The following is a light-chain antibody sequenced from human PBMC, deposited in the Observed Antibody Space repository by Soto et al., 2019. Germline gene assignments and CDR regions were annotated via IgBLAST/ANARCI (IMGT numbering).Light chain of an antibody. J-gene: IGKJ2*01. CDR3: QQDGSSSVH. CDR1: QSVSSNY. CDR2: GAS. V-gene: IGKV3-20*01. Sequence: EIVLTQSPGILSLSPGERATFSCRASQSVSSNYLAWYQQKPGQAPRLLIYGASIRATGIPDRFSGSGSGTDFTLTISRLEPEDFAVYFCQQDGSSSVHFGQGTNVDI.